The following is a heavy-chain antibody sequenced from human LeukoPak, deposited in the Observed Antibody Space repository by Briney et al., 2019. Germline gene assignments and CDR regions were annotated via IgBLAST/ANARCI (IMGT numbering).Heavy chain of an antibody. CDR3: ARQGYGYVGVDY. CDR2: INHSGST. V-gene: IGHV4-34*01. J-gene: IGHJ4*02. Sequence: SDTLSLTCAVYGGSFSGYYWTWIRQPPGKGLEWIGEINHSGSTNYNPSLKSRVTISVDTSKNQFSLKLSSVTAADTAVYYCARQGYGYVGVDYWGQGTLVTVSS. D-gene: IGHD5-18*01. CDR1: GGSFSGYY.